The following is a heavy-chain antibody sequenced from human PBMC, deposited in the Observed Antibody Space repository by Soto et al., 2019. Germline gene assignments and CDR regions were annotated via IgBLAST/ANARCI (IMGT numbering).Heavy chain of an antibody. D-gene: IGHD4-17*01. CDR3: AIEGGYGDYPYSFDY. Sequence: AALKVCCKASGYTFTSYGISWVRQAPGQGLEWMGWISAYNGNTNYAQKLQGRVTMTTDTSTRTAYMELRSLRSDDTAVYYCAIEGGYGDYPYSFDYWGQGTMVTVSS. J-gene: IGHJ4*02. CDR1: GYTFTSYG. V-gene: IGHV1-18*01. CDR2: ISAYNGNT.